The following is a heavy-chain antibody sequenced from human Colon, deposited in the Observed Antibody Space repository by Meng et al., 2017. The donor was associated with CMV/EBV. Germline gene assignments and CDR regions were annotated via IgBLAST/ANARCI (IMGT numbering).Heavy chain of an antibody. J-gene: IGHJ5*02. V-gene: IGHV3-48*03. CDR3: ARRHLLGWFDP. D-gene: IGHD2-15*01. CDR2: ISGGGGTR. CDR1: GFDFNNYA. Sequence: GESLKISCAASGFDFNNYAMTWVRLAPGKGLQWVASISGGGGTRDYADSVKGRFTISRDNAKSSVYLQMDSLRVEDTAVYYCARRHLLGWFDPWGQGTLVTVSS.